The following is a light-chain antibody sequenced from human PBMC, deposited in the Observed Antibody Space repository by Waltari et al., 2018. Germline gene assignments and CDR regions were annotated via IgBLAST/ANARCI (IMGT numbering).Light chain of an antibody. Sequence: QTVVTQEPSLTVSPGGTVTLTCASSAGAVTSGSFPTWFQQRPGQPPKSLIYSADNKHSWTPARFSGSFMGGKAALTVSGVQPEDEADYFCLLVYGGAYVFGTGTKLTVL. CDR3: LLVYGGAYV. V-gene: IGLV7-43*01. J-gene: IGLJ1*01. CDR1: AGAVTSGSF. CDR2: SAD.